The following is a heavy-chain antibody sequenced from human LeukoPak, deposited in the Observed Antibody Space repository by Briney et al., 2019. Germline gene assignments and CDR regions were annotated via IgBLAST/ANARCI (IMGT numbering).Heavy chain of an antibody. Sequence: PSETLSLTCTVSGGSISSGSYYWSWLRQPAGKGLEWIGRIYTSGSTNYNPSLKSLVTISVDTSKNQFSLKLSSVTAADTAVYYCARHYDYVWGTYRDDYWGQGTLVTVSS. J-gene: IGHJ4*02. CDR2: IYTSGST. D-gene: IGHD3-16*01. CDR1: GGSISSGSYY. V-gene: IGHV4-61*02. CDR3: ARHYDYVWGTYRDDY.